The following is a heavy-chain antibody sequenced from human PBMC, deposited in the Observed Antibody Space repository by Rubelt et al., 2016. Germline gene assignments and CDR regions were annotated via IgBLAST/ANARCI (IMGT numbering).Heavy chain of an antibody. J-gene: IGHJ5*02. D-gene: IGHD2-2*01. V-gene: IGHV4-30-2*04. CDR2: GGT. CDR3: ARGLGYCSSTSCYLNTPYNWFDP. Sequence: GGTNYNPSLKSRVTISVDTSKNQFSLKLSSVTAADTAVYYCARGLGYCSSTSCYLNTPYNWFDPWGQGTLVTVSS.